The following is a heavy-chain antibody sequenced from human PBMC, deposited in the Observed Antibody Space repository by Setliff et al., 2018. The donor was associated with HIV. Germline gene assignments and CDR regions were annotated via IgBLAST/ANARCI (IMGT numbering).Heavy chain of an antibody. CDR1: GASISSYY. Sequence: NPSETLSLTCTVSGASISSYYWTWIRQSPGNRLEWLGYITDSGNTNYNPSLRRRVTISADTSKNQVSLRLRSVTAADTAVYYCARETQQSYNIVTGYNYYYGIDVWGQGTTVTVSS. V-gene: IGHV4-59*01. CDR2: ITDSGNT. J-gene: IGHJ6*02. CDR3: ARETQQSYNIVTGYNYYYGIDV. D-gene: IGHD3-9*01.